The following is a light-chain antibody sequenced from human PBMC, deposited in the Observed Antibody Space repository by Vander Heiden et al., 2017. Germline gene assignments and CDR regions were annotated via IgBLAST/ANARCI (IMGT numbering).Light chain of an antibody. CDR2: GTS. J-gene: IGLJ2*01. V-gene: IGLV1-40*01. Sequence: QSVLTQPPPVSGDPGQCATNSCTGSISNIGAGNNVYWYQQLPGTAPKLLIYGTSKRPSGVPDRFSGSKSGTSASLAITGLQAEDEADYYCQSYDSSLSVVFGGGTKLTVL. CDR3: QSYDSSLSVV. CDR1: ISNIGAGNN.